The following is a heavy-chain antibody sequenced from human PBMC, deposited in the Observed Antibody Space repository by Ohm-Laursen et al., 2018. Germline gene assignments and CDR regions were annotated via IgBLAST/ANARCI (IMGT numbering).Heavy chain of an antibody. CDR3: ARDLWYYDSSGYHNAEYFQH. CDR2: LNPTRGGTRT. CDR1: GYIFTNYY. V-gene: IGHV1-46*01. J-gene: IGHJ1*01. D-gene: IGHD3-22*01. Sequence: ASVKVSCKASGYIFTNYYMHWVRQAPGQGFEWMGILNPTRGGTRTSLSQKLQGRVTMTTDTSTSTAYMELRSLRSDDTAVYYCARDLWYYDSSGYHNAEYFQHWGQGTLVTVSS.